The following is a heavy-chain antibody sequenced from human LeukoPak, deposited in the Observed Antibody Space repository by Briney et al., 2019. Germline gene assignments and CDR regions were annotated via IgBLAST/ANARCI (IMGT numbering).Heavy chain of an antibody. Sequence: GGSLRLSCAASGFTFSSYGMHWVRQAPGKGLDWVAVISYDGSNKYYADSVKGRFTISRDTSKSTLNLQMNSLRAEDTAVYYCAKDRGYITYYFDYWGQGTLVTVSS. CDR3: AKDRGYITYYFDY. CDR1: GFTFSSYG. D-gene: IGHD3-10*01. J-gene: IGHJ4*02. CDR2: ISYDGSNK. V-gene: IGHV3-30*18.